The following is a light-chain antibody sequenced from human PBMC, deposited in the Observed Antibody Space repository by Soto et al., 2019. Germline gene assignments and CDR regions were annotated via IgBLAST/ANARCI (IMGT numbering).Light chain of an antibody. CDR1: SSDVGGYNY. CDR2: DVS. V-gene: IGLV2-14*01. Sequence: SEVSQVGSECGSRGQSNNINSTGTSSDVGGYNYVSWYQQHPGKAPKLMIYDVSNRPSGVSNRFSGSKSGNTASLTISGLQAEDEADYYCSSYTSSSTYVFGTGTKVTVL. J-gene: IGLJ1*01. CDR3: SSYTSSSTYV.